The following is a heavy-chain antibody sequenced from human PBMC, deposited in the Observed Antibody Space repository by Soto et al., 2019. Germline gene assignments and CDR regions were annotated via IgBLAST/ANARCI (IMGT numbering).Heavy chain of an antibody. CDR3: AKCLYCAAGSCYLSPDA. CDR1: GGTFNSYA. D-gene: IGHD2-8*02. V-gene: IGHV1-69*01. J-gene: IGHJ5*02. CDR2: ISPIFGTV. Sequence: VQLVQAGAEVQKPGSSVNVSCKASGGTFNSYAITWVRQAPGQGLEWLGGISPIFGTVDYSQRFQGRVTISADESSTTVYMALSSLTSEDTAVYYCAKCLYCAAGSCYLSPDAWGQGTLVSVSS.